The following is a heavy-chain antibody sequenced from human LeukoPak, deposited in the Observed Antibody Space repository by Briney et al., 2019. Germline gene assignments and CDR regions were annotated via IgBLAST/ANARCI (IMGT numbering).Heavy chain of an antibody. Sequence: PGGSLRLSCAASGFTVSSNYMSWVRQAPGKGLEWVSVIYSGGSTYYADSVKGRFTISRDNSKNTLYLQMNSLRAEDTAVYYCARTTKDTHERTGFDYWGQGTLVTVSS. CDR1: GFTVSSNY. V-gene: IGHV3-66*01. CDR3: ARTTKDTHERTGFDY. J-gene: IGHJ4*02. D-gene: IGHD2-15*01. CDR2: IYSGGST.